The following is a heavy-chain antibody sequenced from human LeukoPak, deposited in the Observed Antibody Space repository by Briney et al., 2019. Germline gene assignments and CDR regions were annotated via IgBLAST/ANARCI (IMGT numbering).Heavy chain of an antibody. Sequence: SETLSLTCTVSGSSISSSRYYWGWIRQPPGKGLEWIGTIYYTGSTYYNPSLKSRITISLDTSKNQFSLKLSSVTAADTAVYYCARTYYYDSSGYYYHFDYWGQGTLVTVSS. D-gene: IGHD3-22*01. CDR2: IYYTGST. CDR3: ARTYYYDSSGYYYHFDY. V-gene: IGHV4-39*07. CDR1: GSSISSSRYY. J-gene: IGHJ4*02.